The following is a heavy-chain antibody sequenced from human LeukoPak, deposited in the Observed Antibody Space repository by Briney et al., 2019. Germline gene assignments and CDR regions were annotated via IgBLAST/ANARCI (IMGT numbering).Heavy chain of an antibody. V-gene: IGHV1-18*01. CDR3: AGAVEYYFDY. D-gene: IGHD2/OR15-2a*01. CDR1: GYTFTSYG. CDR2: ISAYNGNT. Sequence: ASARVSCKASGYTFTSYGISWVRQAPGQGLEWMGWISAYNGNTNYAQKLQGRVTMTTDTSTSTPYLELRGLRSDDTAVYYCAGAVEYYFDYWGQGTLVTVSS. J-gene: IGHJ4*02.